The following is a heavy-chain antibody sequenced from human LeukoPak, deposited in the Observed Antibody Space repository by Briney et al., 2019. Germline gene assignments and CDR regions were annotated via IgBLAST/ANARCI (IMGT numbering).Heavy chain of an antibody. Sequence: GGSLRLSCAASGFTFSSFWMSWVRQAPGRGLEYVAAINSNGGTTYYVNSVKGRFTISRDNSKNTLYLQMGSLRTEDMAVYYCARGSYCSGGSCYSAYWGQGTLVTVSS. J-gene: IGHJ4*02. CDR3: ARGSYCSGGSCYSAY. CDR2: INSNGGTT. D-gene: IGHD2-15*01. V-gene: IGHV3-64*01. CDR1: GFTFSSFW.